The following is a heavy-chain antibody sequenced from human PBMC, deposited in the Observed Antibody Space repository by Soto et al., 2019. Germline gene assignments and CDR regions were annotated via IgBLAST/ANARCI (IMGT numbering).Heavy chain of an antibody. CDR3: ASGVGYSYGLPYYYYGMDV. CDR1: GGTFSSYA. D-gene: IGHD5-18*01. V-gene: IGHV1-69*12. Sequence: QVQLVQSGAEVKKPGSSVKVSCKASGGTFSSYAISWVRQAPGQGLEWMGGIIPIFGTANYAQKFQGRVTITADESTSTAYMELSSLRSEDMAVYDCASGVGYSYGLPYYYYGMDVWGQGTTVTVSS. CDR2: IIPIFGTA. J-gene: IGHJ6*02.